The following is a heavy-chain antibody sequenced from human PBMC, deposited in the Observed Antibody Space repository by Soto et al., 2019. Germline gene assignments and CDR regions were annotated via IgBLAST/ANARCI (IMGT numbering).Heavy chain of an antibody. J-gene: IGHJ4*02. CDR3: ARISQCDFWNCRYCIFDS. CDR2: ITAFNGNT. CDR1: GYTFTDYD. V-gene: IGHV1-18*01. Sequence: QVQLVQSGAEVKKPGASVKVSCKASGYTFTDYDISWVRQAPGQGLEWMGWITAFNGNTKYAQKFQGRVTMTTDTSTSTAYTELKRLESDDAAVYYCARISQCDFWNCRYCIFDSWGQGTLVTVSS. D-gene: IGHD3-16*02.